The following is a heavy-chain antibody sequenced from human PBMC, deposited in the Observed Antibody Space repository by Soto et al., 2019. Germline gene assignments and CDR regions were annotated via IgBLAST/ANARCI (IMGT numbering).Heavy chain of an antibody. D-gene: IGHD3-3*01. CDR2: ISYDGSNK. V-gene: IGHV3-30-3*01. CDR3: ARDRGGFWSGSLLHYYYYGMDV. CDR1: GFTFSSYA. J-gene: IGHJ6*02. Sequence: PGGSLRLSCAASGFTFSSYAMHWVRQAPGKGLEWVAVISYDGSNKYYADSVKGRFTISRDNSKNTLYLQMNSLRAEDTAVYYCARDRGGFWSGSLLHYYYYGMDVWGQGTTVTVSS.